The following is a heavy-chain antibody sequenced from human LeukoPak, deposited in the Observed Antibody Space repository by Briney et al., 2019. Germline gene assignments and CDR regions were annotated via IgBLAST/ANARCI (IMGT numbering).Heavy chain of an antibody. CDR2: INRSGST. D-gene: IGHD3-22*01. CDR3: ARGDDSSGYSTFDI. CDR1: GGSFSGYY. Sequence: SETLSLTCAVYGGSFSGYYWSWIRQPPGKGLEWIGEINRSGSTNYNPSLKSRVTISVDTSKNQFSLKLSSVTAADTAVYYCARGDDSSGYSTFDIWGQGTMVTVSS. J-gene: IGHJ3*02. V-gene: IGHV4-34*01.